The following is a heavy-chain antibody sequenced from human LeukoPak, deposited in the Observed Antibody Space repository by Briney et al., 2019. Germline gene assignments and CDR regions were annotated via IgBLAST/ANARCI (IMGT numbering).Heavy chain of an antibody. V-gene: IGHV3-74*01. CDR2: INSDGINT. CDR3: ARDPSYCGGDCYDY. Sequence: GGSLRLSCAASGFTFSNYWMHWVRQAPGKGLVWVSRINSDGINTSYADSVKGRFTISRDNGKNSLYLQMNSLRAEDTAVYYCARDPSYCGGDCYDYWGQGTLVTVSS. D-gene: IGHD2-21*01. J-gene: IGHJ4*02. CDR1: GFTFSNYW.